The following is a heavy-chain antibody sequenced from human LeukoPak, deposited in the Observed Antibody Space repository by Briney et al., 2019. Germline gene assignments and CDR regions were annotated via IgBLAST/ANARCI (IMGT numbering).Heavy chain of an antibody. D-gene: IGHD1-26*01. V-gene: IGHV3-7*01. CDR3: ARDANLMWEY. J-gene: IGHJ4*02. CDR2: IKQDGSEK. Sequence: GALRLSCAASGFTFSRYWMSWVRKAPGKGLEWVANIKQDGSEKDYVDSVKGRFTISRDNAKNSLYLQMNSLRAEDTAVYYCARDANLMWEYWGQGTLVTVSS. CDR1: GFTFSRYW.